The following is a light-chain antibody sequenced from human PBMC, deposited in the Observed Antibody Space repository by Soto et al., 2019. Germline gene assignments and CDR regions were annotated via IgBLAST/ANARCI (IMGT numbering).Light chain of an antibody. J-gene: IGLJ3*02. CDR1: SSNIATYS. V-gene: IGLV1-47*01. CDR3: AECYDSLTVL. Sequence: QAVVTQPPSASGTPGQTVTISCSGSSSNIATYSVYWYQQLPGTAPKLLIYENNQRPSGVPDRFSGSKSDTSASLAIAGLLSGDEADDYCAECYDSLTVLFGGGTKLTVL. CDR2: ENN.